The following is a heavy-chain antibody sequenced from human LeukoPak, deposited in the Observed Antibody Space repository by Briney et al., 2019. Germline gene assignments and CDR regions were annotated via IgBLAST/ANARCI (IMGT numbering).Heavy chain of an antibody. V-gene: IGHV4-39*01. CDR3: ARHASGDGIWPRPLDY. CDR1: GGSISSGSYY. Sequence: SETLSLTCTVSGGSISSGSYYWGWIRQSPGKGLEWIGNIYYSGSTHYNPSLKSRVTISVDTSKNQFSLKMTSVSAADTAVYYCARHASGDGIWPRPLDYWGQGSKVTVSS. CDR2: IYYSGST. J-gene: IGHJ4*02. D-gene: IGHD7-27*01.